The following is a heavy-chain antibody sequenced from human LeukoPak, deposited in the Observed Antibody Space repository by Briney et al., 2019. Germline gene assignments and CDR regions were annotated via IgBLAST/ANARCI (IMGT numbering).Heavy chain of an antibody. D-gene: IGHD5-24*01. V-gene: IGHV1-69*04. CDR2: ILPILGIA. Sequence: SVKVSCKASGGTFSSYAISWVRQAPGQGLEWMGRILPILGIANYAQKFQGRVTITADKSTSTAYMELSSLRSEDTAVYYCARPVEMTGFYYYGMDVWGQGTTVTVSS. CDR3: ARPVEMTGFYYYGMDV. CDR1: GGTFSSYA. J-gene: IGHJ6*02.